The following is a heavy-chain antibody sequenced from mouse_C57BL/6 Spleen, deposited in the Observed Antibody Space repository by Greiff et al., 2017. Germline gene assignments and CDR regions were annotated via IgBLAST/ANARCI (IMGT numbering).Heavy chain of an antibody. CDR2: IYPRSGNT. J-gene: IGHJ1*03. Sequence: QVQLQQSGAELARPGASVKLSCKASGYTFTSYGISWVKQRTGQGLEWIGEIYPRSGNTYYNEKFKGKATLTADKSSSTAYMELRSLTSEDSAVYFCARWGITTVVAPWYFDVWGTGTTVTVSS. V-gene: IGHV1-81*01. D-gene: IGHD1-1*01. CDR1: GYTFTSYG. CDR3: ARWGITTVVAPWYFDV.